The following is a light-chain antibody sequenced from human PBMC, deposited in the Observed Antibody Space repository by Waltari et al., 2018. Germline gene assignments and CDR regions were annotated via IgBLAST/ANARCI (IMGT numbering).Light chain of an antibody. V-gene: IGLV1-44*01. J-gene: IGLJ2*01. CDR2: INN. CDR1: NSNIGTNN. CDR3: SAWDDSLVGPA. Sequence: QSILVQPPSASGTPGQRVTIFCSGSNSNIGTNNVNWYQQLPGTAPKLLSYINNVRPSGVPERFSGSRSGTSASLAISWLQSEDEAEYHCSAWDDSLVGPAFGGGTNLTVL.